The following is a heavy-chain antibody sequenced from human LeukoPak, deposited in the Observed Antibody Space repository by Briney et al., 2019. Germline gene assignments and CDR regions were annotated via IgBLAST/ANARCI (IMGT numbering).Heavy chain of an antibody. V-gene: IGHV4-34*01. CDR3: ARGAHLIAAAGRRFDY. J-gene: IGHJ4*02. CDR1: GGSFSGCY. Sequence: SETLSLTCAVYGGSFSGCYWSWIRQPPGKGLEWIGEMNHSGSTNYNPSLKSRVTISVDTSKNQFSLKLSSVTAADTAVYYCARGAHLIAAAGRRFDYWGQGTLVTVSS. D-gene: IGHD6-13*01. CDR2: MNHSGST.